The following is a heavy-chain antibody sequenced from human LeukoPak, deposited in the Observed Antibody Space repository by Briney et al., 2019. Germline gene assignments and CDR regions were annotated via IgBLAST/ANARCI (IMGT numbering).Heavy chain of an antibody. CDR1: GFTFSSYS. Sequence: GGSLRLSCAASGFTFSSYSMNWVRQAPGKGLEWVSSISSSSSYIYHADSVKGRFTISRDNAKNSLYLQMNSLRAEDTAVYYCARDNIVLVPAALTAHGWCDLWGEGTLVSVS. CDR3: ARDNIVLVPAALTAHGWCDL. CDR2: ISSSSSYI. D-gene: IGHD2-2*01. J-gene: IGHJ5*02. V-gene: IGHV3-21*01.